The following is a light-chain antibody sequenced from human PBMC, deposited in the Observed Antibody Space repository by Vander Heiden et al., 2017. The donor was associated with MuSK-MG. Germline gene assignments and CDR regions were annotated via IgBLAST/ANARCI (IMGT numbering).Light chain of an antibody. CDR1: QSVSSSF. CDR2: GTS. Sequence: ELVLTQSPGTLSLSPGDRATLSCRASQSVSSSFLTWYQQKPGQAPRLLLYGTSRRATGIPERFSGFGSGTDFTLTISIREPEDFAVYYCKHDGNSPGYTFGQGTKLDIK. J-gene: IGKJ2*01. V-gene: IGKV3-20*01. CDR3: KHDGNSPGYT.